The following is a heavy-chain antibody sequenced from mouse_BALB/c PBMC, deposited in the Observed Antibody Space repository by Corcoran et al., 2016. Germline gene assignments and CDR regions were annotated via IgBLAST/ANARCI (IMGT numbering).Heavy chain of an antibody. CDR2: ILPGSGST. D-gene: IGHD2-2*01. CDR1: GYTFSSYW. V-gene: IGHV1-9*01. Sequence: QVQLQQSGAELMKPGASVKISCKATGYTFSSYWIEWVKQRPGHGLEWIGEILPGSGSTNYNEKFKGKATFTADTSSNTAYMQLSSLTFEDSAVYYCARNYGYDRRWYFDVWGAGTTVTVSS. CDR3: ARNYGYDRRWYFDV. J-gene: IGHJ1*01.